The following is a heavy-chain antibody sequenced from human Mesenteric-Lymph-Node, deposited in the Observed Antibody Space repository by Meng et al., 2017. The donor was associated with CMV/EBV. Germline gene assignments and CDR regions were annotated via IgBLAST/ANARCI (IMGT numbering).Heavy chain of an antibody. CDR3: AREYYYDSSGYYRQYYYYYYGMDV. J-gene: IGHJ6*02. D-gene: IGHD3-22*01. CDR1: GFAFNKYG. CDR2: IRYDGDNR. Sequence: GESLKISCTASGFAFNKYGMHWARRAPGKGLEWVTFIRYDGDNRFSADSVKGRFTISRDNSKNTVYLQMNSLRVEDTAVYYCAREYYYDSSGYYRQYYYYYYGMDVWGQGTTVTVSS. V-gene: IGHV3-30*02.